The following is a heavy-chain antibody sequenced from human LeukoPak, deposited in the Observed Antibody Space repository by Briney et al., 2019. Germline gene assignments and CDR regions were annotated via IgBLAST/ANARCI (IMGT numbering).Heavy chain of an antibody. Sequence: GGSLRLSCAASGFTFSSYAMSWVRQAPGKGLEWVSAISGSGGSTYYADSVKGRFTVSRDNAKNSLYLQMNSLRAEDTAVYYCARSITAMADYWGQGTLVTVSS. CDR1: GFTFSSYA. CDR3: ARSITAMADY. CDR2: ISGSGGST. D-gene: IGHD5-18*01. J-gene: IGHJ4*02. V-gene: IGHV3-23*01.